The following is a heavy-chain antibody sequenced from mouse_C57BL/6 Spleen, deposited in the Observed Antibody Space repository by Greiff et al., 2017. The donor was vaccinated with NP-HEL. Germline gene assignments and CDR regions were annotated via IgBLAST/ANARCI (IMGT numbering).Heavy chain of an antibody. CDR2: LYPGSGNT. D-gene: IGHD2-3*01. Sequence: QVHVKQSGAELVRPGASVKLSCKASGYTFTDYYINWVKQRPGQGLEWIARLYPGSGNTYYNEKFKGKATLTAEKSSSTAYMQLSSLTSEDSAVYFCARLRDGYYFDYWGQGTTLTVSS. CDR1: GYTFTDYY. CDR3: ARLRDGYYFDY. V-gene: IGHV1-76*01. J-gene: IGHJ2*01.